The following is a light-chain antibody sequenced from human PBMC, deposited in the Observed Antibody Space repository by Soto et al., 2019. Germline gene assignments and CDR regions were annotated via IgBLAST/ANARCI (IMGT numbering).Light chain of an antibody. CDR2: GAS. Sequence: EIVMTQSPVTLSVSPGGRATLSCRASQSISDTSAWYQQKPGQAPRLLIHGASTRAPGFPARFSGSGSGTDFTLTISSLQSEDFAVYYCQQYNNWPWTFGQGTKVEIK. J-gene: IGKJ1*01. V-gene: IGKV3-15*01. CDR1: QSISDT. CDR3: QQYNNWPWT.